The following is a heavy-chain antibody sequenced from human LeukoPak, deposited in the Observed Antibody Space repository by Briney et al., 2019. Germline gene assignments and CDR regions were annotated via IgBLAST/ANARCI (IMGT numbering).Heavy chain of an antibody. Sequence: TSETLSLTCTVSDGSISHYYWSWIRQPPGKGLEWIGYIYYSGSTNYSPSLKRRVTISLDTSKKQFSLKLNSVTAADTAVYYCARGEMATTDYWGQGTLVTVSS. CDR2: IYYSGST. J-gene: IGHJ4*02. V-gene: IGHV4-59*08. CDR3: ARGEMATTDY. CDR1: DGSISHYY. D-gene: IGHD5-24*01.